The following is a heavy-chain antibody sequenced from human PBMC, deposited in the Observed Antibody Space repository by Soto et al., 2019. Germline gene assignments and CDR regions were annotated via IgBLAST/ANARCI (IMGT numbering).Heavy chain of an antibody. J-gene: IGHJ5*02. CDR1: GFTFSSYS. CDR3: ARDGRQQGEDWFDP. CDR2: ISSSSSYI. D-gene: IGHD3-16*01. Sequence: EVQLVESGGGLVKPGGSLRLSCAASGFTFSSYSMNWVRQAPGKGLEWVSSISSSSSYIYYADSVEGRFTISRDNAKNSLYLQMNSLRAEDTAVYYCARDGRQQGEDWFDPWGQGTLVSVSS. V-gene: IGHV3-21*01.